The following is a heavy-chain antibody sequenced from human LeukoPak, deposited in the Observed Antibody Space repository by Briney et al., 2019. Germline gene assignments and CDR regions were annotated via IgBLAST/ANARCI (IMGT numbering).Heavy chain of an antibody. Sequence: PSETLSLTCTVSGGSISSGSYYWSWIRQPAGKGLEWIGRIYTSGSTNYNPSLKSRVTISVDTSKNQFSLKLSSVTAADTAVYYCARAMVRGVLPSFDPWGQGTLVTVSS. V-gene: IGHV4-61*02. D-gene: IGHD3-10*01. CDR2: IYTSGST. CDR1: GGSISSGSYY. J-gene: IGHJ5*02. CDR3: ARAMVRGVLPSFDP.